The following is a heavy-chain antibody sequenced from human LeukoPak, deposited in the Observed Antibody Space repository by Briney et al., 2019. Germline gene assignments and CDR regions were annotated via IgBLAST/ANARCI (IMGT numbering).Heavy chain of an antibody. Sequence: GGTLRLSCAASGFTFRNYAMNWVRQAPGKGLEWVSTISGSGDTTYYADSVKGRFTISRDNAKNSLYLQMNSLRAEDTAVYYCANYASGSGTFDIWGQGTMVTVSS. CDR2: ISGSGDTT. CDR1: GFTFRNYA. D-gene: IGHD3-10*01. V-gene: IGHV3-23*01. J-gene: IGHJ3*02. CDR3: ANYASGSGTFDI.